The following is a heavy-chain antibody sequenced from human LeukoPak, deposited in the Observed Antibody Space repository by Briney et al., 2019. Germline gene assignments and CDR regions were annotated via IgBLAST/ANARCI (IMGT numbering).Heavy chain of an antibody. D-gene: IGHD3-3*01. V-gene: IGHV1-2*02. CDR2: INPNSGGT. CDR3: ARGTNLDTIFGVVDDY. Sequence: ASVKVSCKASGGTFSSYGISWVRQAPGQGLEWMGWINPNSGGTNYAQKFQGRVTMTRDTSISTAYMELSRLRSDDTAVYYCARGTNLDTIFGVVDDYWGQGTLVTVSS. J-gene: IGHJ4*02. CDR1: GGTFSSYG.